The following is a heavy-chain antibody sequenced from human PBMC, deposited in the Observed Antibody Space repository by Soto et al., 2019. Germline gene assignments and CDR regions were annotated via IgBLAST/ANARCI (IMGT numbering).Heavy chain of an antibody. Sequence: QLHLVQSGAVVKKPGASVTVSCSASGYPVTAYYMHWVRQAPGRGLEWMGGINPATGAAKYTQTFQGGATMTRDASTSTVFMEPSGLTSRDTAVFYCARGGGVGVAGSAAFDMWGQGTLVTVSS. V-gene: IGHV1-2*02. CDR3: ARGGGVGVAGSAAFDM. D-gene: IGHD3-3*01. CDR1: GYPVTAYY. J-gene: IGHJ3*02. CDR2: INPATGAA.